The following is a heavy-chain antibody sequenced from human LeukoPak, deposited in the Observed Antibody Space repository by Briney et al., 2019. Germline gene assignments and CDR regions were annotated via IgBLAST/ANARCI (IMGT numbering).Heavy chain of an antibody. CDR3: ARVSAVVTEPYWYFDL. V-gene: IGHV1-46*01. CDR2: INPSGGST. CDR1: GYTFTSYY. J-gene: IGHJ2*01. Sequence: ASVKVSCKASGYTFTSYYMHWVRQAPGQGLEWMGIINPSGGSTSYAQKFQGRVTMTRDTSTSTVYMELSSLRSEDTAVYYCARVSAVVTEPYWYFDLWGRGTLVTVSS. D-gene: IGHD4-23*01.